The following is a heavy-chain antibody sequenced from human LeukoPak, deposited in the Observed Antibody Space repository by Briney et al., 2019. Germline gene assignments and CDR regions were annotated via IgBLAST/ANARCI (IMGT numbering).Heavy chain of an antibody. D-gene: IGHD2-2*01. Sequence: SVKVSCKASGGTFSSYAISWVRQAPGQGLEWMGGIIPFFGTANYAQKFQGRVTITTDESTSTAYMELSSLRSEDTAVYYCARGGAAIPDYYYYYMDVWGKGTAVTVSS. CDR3: ARGGAAIPDYYYYYMDV. CDR2: IIPFFGTA. J-gene: IGHJ6*03. V-gene: IGHV1-69*05. CDR1: GGTFSSYA.